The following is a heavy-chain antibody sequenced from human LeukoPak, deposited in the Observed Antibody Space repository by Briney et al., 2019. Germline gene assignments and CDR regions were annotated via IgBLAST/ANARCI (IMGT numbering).Heavy chain of an antibody. CDR1: GFTFSDYY. Sequence: GSLRLSCAASGFTFSDYYMSWIRQPPGKGLEWIGEINHSGSTNHNPSLKSRVTISVDTSKNQFSLKLSSVTAADTAVYFCATTPYYYDSSGYSLGDYWGQGTLVTVSS. J-gene: IGHJ4*02. CDR3: ATTPYYYDSSGYSLGDY. D-gene: IGHD3-22*01. CDR2: INHSGST. V-gene: IGHV4-34*08.